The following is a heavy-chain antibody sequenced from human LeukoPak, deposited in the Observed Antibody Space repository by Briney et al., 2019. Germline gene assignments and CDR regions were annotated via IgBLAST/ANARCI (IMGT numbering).Heavy chain of an antibody. J-gene: IGHJ4*02. V-gene: IGHV3-7*03. CDR2: MDGGGSAT. Sequence: PGGSLRLSCAASGFTFSSFWMHWVRQAPGKGLEWVATMDGGGSATYYVDSVKGRFTITRDNAKNSLFLQMNSLRAEDTALYYCANEEWYRFDYWGQGTLVTVPS. CDR1: GFTFSSFW. D-gene: IGHD2-8*01. CDR3: ANEEWYRFDY.